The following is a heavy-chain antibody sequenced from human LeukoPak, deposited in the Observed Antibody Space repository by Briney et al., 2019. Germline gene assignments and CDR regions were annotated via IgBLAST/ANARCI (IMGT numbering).Heavy chain of an antibody. J-gene: IGHJ4*02. Sequence: SVKVSCKASGGTLSSYAISWVRQAPGQGLEWMGRIIPIFGTANYAQKFQGRVTITTDESTSTAYMELSSLRSEDTAVYYCARSRTHYNGSWSYFSTPHFDYWGQRTLVTVSS. CDR3: ARSRTHYNGSWSYFSTPHFDY. V-gene: IGHV1-69*05. CDR2: IIPIFGTA. CDR1: GGTLSSYA. D-gene: IGHD3-10*01.